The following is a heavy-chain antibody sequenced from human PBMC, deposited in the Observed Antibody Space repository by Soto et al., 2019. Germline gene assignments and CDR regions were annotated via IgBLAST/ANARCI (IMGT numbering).Heavy chain of an antibody. CDR2: IIPIFGAA. CDR3: ARLALLGDRPYYFDY. CDR1: GGTFSSYA. V-gene: IGHV1-69*13. J-gene: IGHJ4*02. D-gene: IGHD2-21*02. Sequence: VKVSCKASGGTFSSYAISWVRQAPGQGLEWMGGIIPIFGAANYAQKFQGRVTITADESTSTAYMELSSLRSEDTAVYYCARLALLGDRPYYFDYWGQGTLVTVSS.